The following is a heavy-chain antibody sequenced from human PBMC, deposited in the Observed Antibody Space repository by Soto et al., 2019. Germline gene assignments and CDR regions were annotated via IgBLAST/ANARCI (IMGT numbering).Heavy chain of an antibody. Sequence: PSQTLSLTCAISGDSVSSNHATWDWIRQSPSRGLEWLGRTYYRSKWYYDYALSVKSRITINPDTSNNQLSLQLNSVTPDDTAVNYCARLLGNGCLASWGKGTLVPSPQ. J-gene: IGHJ5*02. D-gene: IGHD3-3*02. CDR1: GDSVSSNHAT. V-gene: IGHV6-1*01. CDR2: TYYRSKWYY. CDR3: ARLLGNGCLAS.